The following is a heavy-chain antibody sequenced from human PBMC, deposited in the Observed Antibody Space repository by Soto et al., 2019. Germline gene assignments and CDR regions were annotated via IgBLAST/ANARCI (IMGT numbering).Heavy chain of an antibody. V-gene: IGHV4-4*07. D-gene: IGHD1-26*01. CDR2: IYTSGST. CDR1: GGSISSYY. CDR3: ARDLEGELPRGNWFDP. Sequence: TSETLSLTCTVSGGSISSYYWSWIRQPAGKGLEWIGRIYTSGSTNYNPSLKSRVTMSVDTSKNQFSLKLSSVTAADTAVYYCARDLEGELPRGNWFDPWGQGTLVTVSS. J-gene: IGHJ5*02.